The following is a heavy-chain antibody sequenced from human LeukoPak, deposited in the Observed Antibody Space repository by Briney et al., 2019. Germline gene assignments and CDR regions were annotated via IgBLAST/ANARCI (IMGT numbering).Heavy chain of an antibody. V-gene: IGHV3-30-3*01. CDR1: GFTFSSYA. J-gene: IGHJ4*02. CDR3: ASTHRTIVVVPAAIPGY. Sequence: GGSLRLSCAASGFTFSSYAMHWVRQAPGKGLEWVAVISYDGSNKYYADSVKGRFTISRDNSKNTLYLQKNSLRAEDTAVYYCASTHRTIVVVPAAIPGYWGQGTLVTVSS. CDR2: ISYDGSNK. D-gene: IGHD2-2*02.